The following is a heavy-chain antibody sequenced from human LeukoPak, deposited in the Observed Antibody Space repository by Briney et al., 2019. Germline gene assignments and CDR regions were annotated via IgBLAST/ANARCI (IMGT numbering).Heavy chain of an antibody. Sequence: PSETLSLTCTVSGGSISSGGYYWSWIRQPPGKGLEWIGYIYYSGSTNYNPSLKSRVTISVDTSKNQFSLKLSSVTAADTAVYYCARDLSGYSYGPDYYYGMDVWGQGTTVTVSS. V-gene: IGHV4-61*08. J-gene: IGHJ6*02. D-gene: IGHD5-18*01. CDR2: IYYSGST. CDR1: GGSISSGGYY. CDR3: ARDLSGYSYGPDYYYGMDV.